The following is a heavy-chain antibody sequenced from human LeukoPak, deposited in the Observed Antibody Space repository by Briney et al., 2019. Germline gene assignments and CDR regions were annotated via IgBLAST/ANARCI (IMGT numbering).Heavy chain of an antibody. CDR1: GYTFTSYD. J-gene: IGHJ5*02. CDR2: MNPNSGNT. V-gene: IGHV1-8*01. Sequence: ASVKVSCKASGYTFTSYDINWVRQATGQGLECMGWMNPNSGNTGYAQKFQGRVTMTRDTSISTAYMELSSLRSEDTAVYYCARMSYYDSSGDNWFDPWGQGTLVTVSS. D-gene: IGHD3-22*01. CDR3: ARMSYYDSSGDNWFDP.